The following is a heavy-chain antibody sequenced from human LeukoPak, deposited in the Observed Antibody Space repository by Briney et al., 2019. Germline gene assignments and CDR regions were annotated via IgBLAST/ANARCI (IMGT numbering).Heavy chain of an antibody. Sequence: GGSLRLSCAASGFTLSSYDMSWVRQAPGKGLEWVSYISSSSNTIYYADSVKGRFTISRDNAKNSLYLQMNSLRDEDTALYYCVTDTSMGGLFDYWGQGTLVTVSS. CDR1: GFTLSSYD. D-gene: IGHD5-18*01. CDR3: VTDTSMGGLFDY. V-gene: IGHV3-48*02. CDR2: ISSSSNTI. J-gene: IGHJ4*02.